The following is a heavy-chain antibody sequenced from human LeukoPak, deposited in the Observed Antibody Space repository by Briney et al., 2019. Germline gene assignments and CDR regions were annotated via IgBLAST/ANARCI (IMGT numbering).Heavy chain of an antibody. V-gene: IGHV1-18*01. CDR3: ARGASRYWFDP. CDR1: GYTFTSYG. CDR2: ISAYNGNT. J-gene: IGHJ5*02. Sequence: ASVKLSCKSSGYTFTSYGINWVRQAPGQGLELMGWISAYNGNTNYAQKLQGRVTMTTDTSTSTAYMELRSLRSDDTAVYYCARGASRYWFDPWGQGTLVTVSS. D-gene: IGHD3-16*01.